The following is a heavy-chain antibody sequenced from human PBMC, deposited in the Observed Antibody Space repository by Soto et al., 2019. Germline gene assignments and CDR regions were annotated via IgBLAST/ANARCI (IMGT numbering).Heavy chain of an antibody. V-gene: IGHV5-10-1*01. CDR1: GYSLTSYW. CDR2: IDPTDSYT. J-gene: IGHJ4*02. Sequence: GESLKISCKGSGYSLTSYWIGWVRQVPGKGLEWMGRIDPTDSYTNYSPSFQGHVTISADKSITTAYLEWSSLKASDTAIYYCARQKSDYGDYAYWGQGTLVTVSS. D-gene: IGHD4-17*01. CDR3: ARQKSDYGDYAY.